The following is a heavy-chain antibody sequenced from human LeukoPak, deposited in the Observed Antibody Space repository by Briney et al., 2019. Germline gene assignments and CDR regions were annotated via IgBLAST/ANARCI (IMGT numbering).Heavy chain of an antibody. J-gene: IGHJ4*02. V-gene: IGHV1-69*13. Sequence: SVKVSCKASGGTFSSYTISWVRQAPGQGLEWMGGIIPIFGTANYAQKFQGRVTITADESTSTAYMELSSLRSEDTAVYYCAGDSGSYVHHFDYWGQGTLVTVSS. CDR2: IIPIFGTA. D-gene: IGHD1-26*01. CDR1: GGTFSSYT. CDR3: AGDSGSYVHHFDY.